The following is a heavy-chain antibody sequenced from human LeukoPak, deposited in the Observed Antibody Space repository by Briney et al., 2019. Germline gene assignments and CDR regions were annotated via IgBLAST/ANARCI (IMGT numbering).Heavy chain of an antibody. J-gene: IGHJ3*02. CDR3: ARDDYGGKLDI. CDR1: GFTFSNYD. V-gene: IGHV3-33*01. D-gene: IGHD4-23*01. CDR2: IWYDGSNK. Sequence: GKSLRLSCAASGFTFSNYDMHWVRQAPGKGLEWVAVIWYDGSNKYYADSVKGRFTISRDNSKNTLYLQMNSLRAEDTAVYYCARDDYGGKLDIWGQGTVVTVSS.